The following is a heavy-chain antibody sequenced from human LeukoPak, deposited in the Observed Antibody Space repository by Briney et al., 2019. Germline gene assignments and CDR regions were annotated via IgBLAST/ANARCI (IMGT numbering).Heavy chain of an antibody. D-gene: IGHD3-3*01. J-gene: IGHJ4*02. CDR2: IYYSGST. CDR1: GGSISSSSYY. Sequence: SETLSLTCTVSGGSISSSSYYWGWIRQPPGKGLEWIGSIYYSGSTYYNPSLKSRVTISVVTSKNQFSLKLSSVTAADTAVYYCARGPPYYDFWSGYYLFDYWGQGTLVTVSS. V-gene: IGHV4-39*07. CDR3: ARGPPYYDFWSGYYLFDY.